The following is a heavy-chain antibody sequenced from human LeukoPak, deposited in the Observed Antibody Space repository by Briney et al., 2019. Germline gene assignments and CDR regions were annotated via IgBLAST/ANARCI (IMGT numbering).Heavy chain of an antibody. D-gene: IGHD3-3*01. CDR3: ARGRYWDRITIFGGTTFDY. Sequence: ASVKVSCKASGYTFTSYDINWVRQATGQGLEWMGWMNPNSGNTGYAQKFQGRVTMTRNTSISTAYMELSSLRSEDTAVCYCARGRYWDRITIFGGTTFDYRGQGTLVTVSS. J-gene: IGHJ4*02. V-gene: IGHV1-8*01. CDR1: GYTFTSYD. CDR2: MNPNSGNT.